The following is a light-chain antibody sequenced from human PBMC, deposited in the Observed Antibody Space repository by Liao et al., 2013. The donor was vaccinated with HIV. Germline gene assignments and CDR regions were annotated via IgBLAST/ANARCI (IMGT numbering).Light chain of an antibody. Sequence: SYELTQPPSVSVSPGQTASITCSGDKLGDKYACWYQQKPGQSPVLVIYQDNKRPSGIPERFSGSNSGNTATLTISGTQAVDEADYYCLAWDSSTVVFGGGTKLTVL. V-gene: IGLV3-1*01. J-gene: IGLJ2*01. CDR2: QDN. CDR3: LAWDSSTVV. CDR1: KLGDKY.